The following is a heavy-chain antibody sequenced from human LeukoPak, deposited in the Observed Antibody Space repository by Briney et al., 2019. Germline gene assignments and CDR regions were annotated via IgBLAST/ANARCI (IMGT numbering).Heavy chain of an antibody. Sequence: GASVRVSCKASGYTFTGYYMHWVRQASGQGLEWMGFIDPNNGGTNYAQKFQGRVTLTRDTSISTAYMELSSLRSDDTAVYHCATDEGGWGQGTLVTVSS. J-gene: IGHJ1*01. CDR1: GYTFTGYY. CDR3: ATDEGG. CDR2: IDPNNGGT. D-gene: IGHD3-16*01. V-gene: IGHV1-2*02.